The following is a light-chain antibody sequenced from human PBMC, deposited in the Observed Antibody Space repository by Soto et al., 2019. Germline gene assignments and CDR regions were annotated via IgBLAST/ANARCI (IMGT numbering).Light chain of an antibody. J-gene: IGLJ2*01. Sequence: QPVLTQPPSVSGAPGQRVTISCTGTSSNIGAGYDVHWYQQFPGTAPKLLIYGNRNRPSGVPDRFSGSKSGTSASLAITGLQAEDEATYYCQCRDSSLSGSGVFGAGTKLTVL. CDR3: QCRDSSLSGSGV. CDR2: GNR. V-gene: IGLV1-40*01. CDR1: SSNIGAGYD.